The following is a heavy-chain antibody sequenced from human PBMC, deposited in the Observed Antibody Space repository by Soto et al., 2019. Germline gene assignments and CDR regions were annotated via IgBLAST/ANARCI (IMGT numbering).Heavy chain of an antibody. CDR2: ISGSGGST. J-gene: IGHJ6*03. D-gene: IGHD3-10*01. Sequence: GGSLRLSCAASGFTFSSYAMSWVRQAPGKGLEWVSAISGSGGSTYYADSVKGRFTISRDNSKNTLYLQMNSLRAEDTAVYYCAKDSEYYGSGSYSYYYYMDVWGKGTTVTVSS. CDR1: GFTFSSYA. V-gene: IGHV3-23*01. CDR3: AKDSEYYGSGSYSYYYYMDV.